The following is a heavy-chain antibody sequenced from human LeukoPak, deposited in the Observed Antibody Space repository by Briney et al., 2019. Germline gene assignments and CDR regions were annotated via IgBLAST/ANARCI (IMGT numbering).Heavy chain of an antibody. CDR3: ARRYSYGFGDGMDV. CDR1: GYTFTGYY. D-gene: IGHD5-18*01. CDR2: INPNSGGT. Sequence: ASVKVSCKASGYTFTGYYMHWVRQAPGQGPEWMGWINPNSGGTNYAQKFQGRVTMTRDTSISTAYMELSRLRSDDTAVYYCARRYSYGFGDGMDVWGQGTTVTVSS. J-gene: IGHJ6*02. V-gene: IGHV1-2*02.